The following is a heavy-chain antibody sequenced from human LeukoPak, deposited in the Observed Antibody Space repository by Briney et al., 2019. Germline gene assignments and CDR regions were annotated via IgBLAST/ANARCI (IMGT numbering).Heavy chain of an antibody. D-gene: IGHD3-16*01. J-gene: IGHJ3*02. CDR2: ISGSGGST. CDR1: GFTFSSYA. V-gene: IGHV3-23*01. Sequence: PGGSLRLSCAVSGFTFSSYAMSWVRQAPGKGLEWVSAISGSGGSTYYADSVKGRFTISRDNSKNTMYLQMNSLRAEDTAVYYCAKDTIPWTKGDKGGAFDIWGQGTMVTVSS. CDR3: AKDTIPWTKGDKGGAFDI.